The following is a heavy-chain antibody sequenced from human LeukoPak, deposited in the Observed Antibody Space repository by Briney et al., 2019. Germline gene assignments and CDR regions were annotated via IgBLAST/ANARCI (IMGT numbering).Heavy chain of an antibody. Sequence: GGSLRLSCAASGFTFSSYSMNWVRQAPGKGLEWVSSISSSSSYIYYADSVKGRFTISRGNAKNSLYLQMNSLRAEDTAVYYCARDCIAARCYWGQGTLVTVSS. D-gene: IGHD6-6*01. J-gene: IGHJ4*02. CDR2: ISSSSSYI. CDR1: GFTFSSYS. V-gene: IGHV3-21*01. CDR3: ARDCIAARCY.